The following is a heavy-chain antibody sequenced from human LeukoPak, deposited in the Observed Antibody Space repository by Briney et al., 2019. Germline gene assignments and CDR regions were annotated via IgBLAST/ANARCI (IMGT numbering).Heavy chain of an antibody. CDR3: ARTAYARFFDL. Sequence: SETLSLTCTVSGDPINSYYWSWIRKPPGKGLEWIGHIYYSGSTNYNPSLKSRVTISIDTSKNQFSLKLSSVTAADTAVYYCARTAYARFFDLWGRGTLVTVSS. D-gene: IGHD2-21*01. CDR1: GDPINSYY. V-gene: IGHV4-59*01. J-gene: IGHJ2*01. CDR2: IYYSGST.